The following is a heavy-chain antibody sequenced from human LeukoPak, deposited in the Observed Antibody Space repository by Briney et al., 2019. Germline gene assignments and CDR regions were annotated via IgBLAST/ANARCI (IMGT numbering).Heavy chain of an antibody. J-gene: IGHJ3*02. Sequence: SQTLSLTCTVSGGSISSGGYYWSWIRQHPGKGLDWIGYIYYIGSTYYNPSLKSRVTISVDTSKNQFSLKLSSVTAADTAVYYCARTYYDFWSGYSDAFDIWGQGTMVTVSS. CDR1: GGSISSGGYY. CDR3: ARTYYDFWSGYSDAFDI. D-gene: IGHD3-3*01. V-gene: IGHV4-31*03. CDR2: IYYIGST.